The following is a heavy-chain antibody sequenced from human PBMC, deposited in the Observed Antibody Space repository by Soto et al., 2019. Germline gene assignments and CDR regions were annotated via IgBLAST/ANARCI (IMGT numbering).Heavy chain of an antibody. CDR2: INPSGGST. D-gene: IGHD2-15*01. J-gene: IGHJ6*02. V-gene: IGHV1-46*01. CDR1: GYTFTSYY. Sequence: ASVKVSCKASGYTFTSYYMHWVRQAPGQGLEWMGIINPSGGSTSYAQKFQGRVTMTRDTSTSTVYMELSSLRSEDTAVYYCARGGRWYCSGGSCYRPHYYYYGMDVWGQGTTVTVSS. CDR3: ARGGRWYCSGGSCYRPHYYYYGMDV.